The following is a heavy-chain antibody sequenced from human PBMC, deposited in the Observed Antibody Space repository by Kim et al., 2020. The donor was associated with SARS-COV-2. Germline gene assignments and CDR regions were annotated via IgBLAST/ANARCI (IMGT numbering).Heavy chain of an antibody. Sequence: GGSLRLSCAASGFTFSSYGMHWVRQAPGKGLEWVAVISYDGSNKYYADSVKGRFTISRDNSKNTLYLQMNSLRAEDTAVYYCAKDLTYYYDSSGYSHAFDIWGQGTMVTVSS. CDR2: ISYDGSNK. CDR1: GFTFSSYG. CDR3: AKDLTYYYDSSGYSHAFDI. J-gene: IGHJ3*02. V-gene: IGHV3-30*18. D-gene: IGHD3-22*01.